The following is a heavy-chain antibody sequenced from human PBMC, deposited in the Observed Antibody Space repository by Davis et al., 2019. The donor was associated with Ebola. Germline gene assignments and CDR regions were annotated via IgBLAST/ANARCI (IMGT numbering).Heavy chain of an antibody. CDR1: GGTFTSYG. D-gene: IGHD6-13*01. CDR3: ARLRGEAGKIARYYFDY. CDR2: ISAYNGNT. J-gene: IGHJ4*02. V-gene: IGHV1-18*01. Sequence: ASVKVSCKASGGTFTSYGISWVRQAPGQGLEWMGWISAYNGNTNYAQKLQGRVTMTTDTSTSTAYMELRSLRSDDTAVYYCARLRGEAGKIARYYFDYWGQGTLVTVSS.